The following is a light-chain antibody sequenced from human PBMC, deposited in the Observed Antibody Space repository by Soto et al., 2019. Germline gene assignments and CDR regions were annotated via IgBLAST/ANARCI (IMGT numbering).Light chain of an antibody. V-gene: IGKV3-15*01. CDR3: QQYNNWLLT. Sequence: IVMTQSPATLSVSPGERATFSCRASQNIRTNLAWYQQKPGQVPRLLIYGASTRATGVPARSSGSGSGTEFILTISSLQSEDFAIYYCQQYNNWLLTFGGATKVDIK. J-gene: IGKJ4*01. CDR1: QNIRTN. CDR2: GAS.